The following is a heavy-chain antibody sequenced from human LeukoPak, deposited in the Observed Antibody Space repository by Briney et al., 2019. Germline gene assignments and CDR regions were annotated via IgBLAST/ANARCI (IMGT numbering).Heavy chain of an antibody. V-gene: IGHV4-39*01. CDR2: VFYSGRT. CDR3: ARLYCSGGSCSPYYFAY. J-gene: IGHJ4*02. D-gene: IGHD2-15*01. CDR1: GGSIPTKNFY. Sequence: SETLSLTCTVSGGSIPTKNFYWGWIRQPPGKGLEWIGSVFYSGRTYYNPSLKSRVTIFVDPSKNQFSLNLRSVTAADTAVYYCARLYCSGGSCSPYYFAYWGQGTLVTVSS.